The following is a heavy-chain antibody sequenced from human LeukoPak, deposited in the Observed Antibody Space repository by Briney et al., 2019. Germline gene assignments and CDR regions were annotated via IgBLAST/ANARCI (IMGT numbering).Heavy chain of an antibody. CDR2: ISSSGHSI. J-gene: IGHJ5*02. D-gene: IGHD6-13*01. CDR1: GFTFSNYE. V-gene: IGHV3-48*03. Sequence: GGSLRLSCAASGFTFSNYEMNWVRQAPGKGLEWVSYISSSGHSIFYADSVNGRFTISRDNAKNSLYLQMNSLRLDDTAVYYCTRGVWYQVPHRFDPWGQGTLVTVSS. CDR3: TRGVWYQVPHRFDP.